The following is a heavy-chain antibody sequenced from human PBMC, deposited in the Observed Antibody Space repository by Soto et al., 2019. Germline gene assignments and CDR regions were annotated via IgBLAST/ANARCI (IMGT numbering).Heavy chain of an antibody. CDR1: GFTFSSYA. CDR2: ISSSGGST. D-gene: IGHD4-17*01. J-gene: IGHJ6*03. Sequence: GGSLRLSCAASGFTFSSYAMSWVRQAPGKGLEWVSAISSSGGSTYYADSVKGRFTISRDNSKNTLYLQMNSLRAEDTAVYYCAKDREDGDYWAAGYYYYMDVWGKGTTVTVSS. V-gene: IGHV3-23*01. CDR3: AKDREDGDYWAAGYYYYMDV.